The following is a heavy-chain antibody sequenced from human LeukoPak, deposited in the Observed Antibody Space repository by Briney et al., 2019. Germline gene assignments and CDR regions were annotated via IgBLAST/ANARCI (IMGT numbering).Heavy chain of an antibody. CDR3: ATGGSLLEYFDF. CDR2: IYNSGST. D-gene: IGHD1-26*01. V-gene: IGHV4-61*01. Sequence: KPSDTLSLTCTVSGGSVSSDSYYWNWIRQPPGKGLEWIGYIYNSGSTNYNPSLKSRVTISVDTSKNQLSLKMSSLTAADTAVYYCATGGSLLEYFDFWGQGTLVTVSS. J-gene: IGHJ4*02. CDR1: GGSVSSDSYY.